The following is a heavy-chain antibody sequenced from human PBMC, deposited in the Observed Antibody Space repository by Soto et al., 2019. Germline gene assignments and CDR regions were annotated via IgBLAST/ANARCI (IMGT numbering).Heavy chain of an antibody. CDR3: AREHEYGGNCGAFTV. CDR2: ILPFFGTA. V-gene: IGHV1-69*13. Sequence: QVHLVQSGAEVKKPGSSVKVSCKYSGGTFRTESINWVRQAPGQGLEWMGGILPFFGTADYAPRFQGRVTITADGATKSAHMELSSIASHDTVVYFCAREHEYGGNCGAFTVGGQASVVTVS. CDR1: GGTFRTES. J-gene: IGHJ3*01. D-gene: IGHD4-17*01.